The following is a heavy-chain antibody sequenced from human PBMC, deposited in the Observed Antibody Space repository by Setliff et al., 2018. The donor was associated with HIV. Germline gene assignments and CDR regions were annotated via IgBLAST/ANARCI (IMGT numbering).Heavy chain of an antibody. Sequence: GASVKVSCKASGGTFSSYSITWVRQAPGQGLEWMGGIIPILGIANYAQKFQGRVTITADKSTSTAYMELRSLRSDDTAVYYCARGTTPLGWFDPWGQGTLVTVSS. D-gene: IGHD2-2*01. J-gene: IGHJ5*02. CDR3: ARGTTPLGWFDP. CDR2: IIPILGIA. V-gene: IGHV1-69*10. CDR1: GGTFSSYS.